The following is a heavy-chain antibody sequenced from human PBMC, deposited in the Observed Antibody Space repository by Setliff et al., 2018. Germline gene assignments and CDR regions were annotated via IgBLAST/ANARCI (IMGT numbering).Heavy chain of an antibody. J-gene: IGHJ6*02. V-gene: IGHV3-15*01. CDR1: GFTFRKYW. CDR3: ARDGVSYGMDV. Sequence: PGGSLRLSCGASGFTFRKYWMYWVRQVPGKGLEWVGRIKSKTDGGTTDCAAPVKGRFTISRDDSKNMLYLQMSSLRTEDTAMYYCARDGVSYGMDVWGQGTTVTSP. CDR2: IKSKTDGGTT.